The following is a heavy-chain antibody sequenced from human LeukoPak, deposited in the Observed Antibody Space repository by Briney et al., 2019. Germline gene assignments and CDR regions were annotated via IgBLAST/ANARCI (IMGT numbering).Heavy chain of an antibody. CDR3: AAHLWFGELFHSN. CDR2: INPNSGGT. D-gene: IGHD3-10*01. J-gene: IGHJ4*02. CDR1: GYTFTGYY. V-gene: IGHV1-2*02. Sequence: ASVKVSCKASGYTFTGYYMHWVRQAPGQGLEWMGWINPNSGGTNYAQKFQGRVTMTRDTSISTAYMELSRLRSDDTAVYYCAAHLWFGELFHSNWGQGTLVTVSS.